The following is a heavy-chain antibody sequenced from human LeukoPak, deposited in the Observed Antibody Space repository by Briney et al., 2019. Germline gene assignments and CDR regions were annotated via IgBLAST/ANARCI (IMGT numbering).Heavy chain of an antibody. J-gene: IGHJ3*02. CDR2: INPSGGST. D-gene: IGHD2-2*01. CDR3: ARDKHCSSTSGLSCAFDI. Sequence: GASVKVSCKASGYTFTSYYMHWVRQAPGQGLEWMGIINPSGGSTSYAQKFQGRVTMTRDMSTSTVYMELSSLRSEDTAVYYCARDKHCSSTSGLSCAFDIWGQGTMVTVSS. CDR1: GYTFTSYY. V-gene: IGHV1-46*01.